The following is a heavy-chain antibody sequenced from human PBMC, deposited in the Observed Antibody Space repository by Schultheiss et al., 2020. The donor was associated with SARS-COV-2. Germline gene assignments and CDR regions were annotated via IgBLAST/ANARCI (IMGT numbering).Heavy chain of an antibody. CDR2: INHSGST. Sequence: SETLSLTCAVYGGSFSGYYWSWIRQPPGKGLEWIGEINHSGSTNYNPSLKSRVTISVDTSKNQFSLKLSSVTAADTAVYYCARGRGMGIVVVAAAMGYYYMDVWGKGTTVTVSS. J-gene: IGHJ6*03. V-gene: IGHV4-34*01. CDR1: GGSFSGYY. CDR3: ARGRGMGIVVVAAAMGYYYMDV. D-gene: IGHD2-2*03.